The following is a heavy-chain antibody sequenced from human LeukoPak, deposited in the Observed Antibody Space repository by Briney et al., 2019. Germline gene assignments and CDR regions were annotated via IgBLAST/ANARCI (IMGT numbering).Heavy chain of an antibody. V-gene: IGHV3-7*01. CDR2: IKTDGSET. Sequence: GGSLRLSCAASGFSFSNYWVGWVRQAPGKGLACVANIKTDGSETYYVDSVKGRFTISRDNAKNSLFLQMNSLKTEDTALYYCARDLTLFGVSISHYNGLDVWGQGTTVTVSS. CDR3: ARDLTLFGVSISHYNGLDV. J-gene: IGHJ6*02. D-gene: IGHD3-3*01. CDR1: GFSFSNYW.